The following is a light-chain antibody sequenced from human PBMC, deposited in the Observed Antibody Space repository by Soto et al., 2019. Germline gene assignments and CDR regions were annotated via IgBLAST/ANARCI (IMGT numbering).Light chain of an antibody. CDR3: QQRSKWPLIT. J-gene: IGKJ5*01. CDR1: QSVSRY. V-gene: IGKV3-11*01. CDR2: DAS. Sequence: EIVLTQSPATLSLSPGERATLSCRASQSVSRYLAWYRQNPGQAPRLLIYDASNRATGIPARFSGSGSGTDFTLTISSLQPEDFAVYFCQQRSKWPLITFGQGTRLEIK.